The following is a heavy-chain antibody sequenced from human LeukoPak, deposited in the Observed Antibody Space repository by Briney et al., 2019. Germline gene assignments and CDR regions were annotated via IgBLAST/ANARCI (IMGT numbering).Heavy chain of an antibody. V-gene: IGHV3-23*01. CDR3: AKRDGYNSGAFHI. Sequence: GRSLRLSCAASGFTFSSYAMSWVRQAPGKGLEWVSAISGSGGSTYYADSVRGRFTISRDNSKNTLYLQMNSLRAEDTAVYYCAKRDGYNSGAFHIWGQGTMVTVSS. CDR2: ISGSGGST. D-gene: IGHD5-24*01. CDR1: GFTFSSYA. J-gene: IGHJ3*02.